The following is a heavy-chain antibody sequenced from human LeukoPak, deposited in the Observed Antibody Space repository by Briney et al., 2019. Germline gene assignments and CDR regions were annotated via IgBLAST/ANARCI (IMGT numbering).Heavy chain of an antibody. CDR2: IYPGDSDT. CDR1: GYRFGTYW. V-gene: IGHV5-51*01. J-gene: IGHJ4*02. D-gene: IGHD2-21*02. CDR3: ARIGPRSSNCYSFDY. Sequence: PGESLKISCKGSGYRFGTYWIGWVRQMPGKGLEWVGIIYPGDSDTRYSPSFQGQVTISADKSINTAYVQWSSLEASDTAMYYCARIGPRSSNCYSFDYWGQGTLVTVSS.